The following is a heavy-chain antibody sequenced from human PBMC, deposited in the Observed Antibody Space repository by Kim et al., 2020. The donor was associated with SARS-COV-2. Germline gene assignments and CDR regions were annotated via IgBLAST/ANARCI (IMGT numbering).Heavy chain of an antibody. J-gene: IGHJ4*02. CDR2: IKSKTDGGTT. Sequence: GGSLRLSCAASGFTFSNAWMSWVRQAPGKGLEWVGRIKSKTDGGTTDYAAPVQGRFTISRDDSKNTLYLQMNSLKTEDTAVYYCTTVVVVVPAADCCAGSRQQVALDYWGQRTLDTVSS. CDR3: TTVVVVVPAADCCAGSRQQVALDY. V-gene: IGHV3-15*01. D-gene: IGHD2-2*01. CDR1: GFTFSNAW.